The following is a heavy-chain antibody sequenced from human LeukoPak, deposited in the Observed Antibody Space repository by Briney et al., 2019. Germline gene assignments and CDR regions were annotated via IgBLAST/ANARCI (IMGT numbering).Heavy chain of an antibody. CDR1: GGSISSYY. Sequence: SETLSLTCTVSGGSISSYYCSWIRQHPGKGLEWIGYIYYSGSTYYNPSLKSRVTISVDTSKNQFSLKLSSVTAADTAVYYCARVKVAAKSYYFDYWGQGNLVTVSS. V-gene: IGHV4-59*06. CDR2: IYYSGST. CDR3: ARVKVAAKSYYFDY. D-gene: IGHD2-15*01. J-gene: IGHJ4*02.